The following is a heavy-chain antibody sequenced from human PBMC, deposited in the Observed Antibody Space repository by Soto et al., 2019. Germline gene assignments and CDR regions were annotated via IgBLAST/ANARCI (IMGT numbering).Heavy chain of an antibody. CDR2: IWYDGSNK. D-gene: IGHD6-19*01. J-gene: IGHJ1*01. Sequence: GGSLRLSCAASGCNFSSYGMHWVRQAPGKGLEWVAVIWYDGSNKYYADSVKGRFTISRDNSKNTLYLQMNSLRAEDTAVYYCARXPGGSGWYRVWYFQHWGQGTLVTVSS. CDR3: ARXPGGSGWYRVWYFQH. CDR1: GCNFSSYG. V-gene: IGHV3-33*01.